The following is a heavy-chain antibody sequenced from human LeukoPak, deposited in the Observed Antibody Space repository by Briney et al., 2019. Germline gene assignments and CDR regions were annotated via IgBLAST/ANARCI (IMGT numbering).Heavy chain of an antibody. CDR3: AREKINTVTTNAEDAFDI. V-gene: IGHV3-30-3*01. D-gene: IGHD4-17*01. J-gene: IGHJ3*02. CDR1: GFTFSSYA. Sequence: PGGSLRLSCAASGFTFSSYAMHWVRQAPGKGLEWVAVISYDGSNKYYADSVKGRFTISRDNSKNTLYLQMNSLRVEDTAVYYCAREKINTVTTNAEDAFDIWGQGTMVTVSS. CDR2: ISYDGSNK.